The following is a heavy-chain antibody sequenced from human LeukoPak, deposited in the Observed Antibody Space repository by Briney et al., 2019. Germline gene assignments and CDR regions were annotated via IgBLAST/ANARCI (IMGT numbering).Heavy chain of an antibody. J-gene: IGHJ4*02. Sequence: GGSLRLSCAASGFTFSSYSMNWVRQAPGKGLEWVSSISSSSSYIYYADSVKGRFTISRDNAKNSLYLQMNSLRAEDTAVYYCARDFVSRYGSGSYSNWGQGTLVTVSS. CDR2: ISSSSSYI. CDR3: ARDFVSRYGSGSYSN. D-gene: IGHD3-10*01. V-gene: IGHV3-21*01. CDR1: GFTFSSYS.